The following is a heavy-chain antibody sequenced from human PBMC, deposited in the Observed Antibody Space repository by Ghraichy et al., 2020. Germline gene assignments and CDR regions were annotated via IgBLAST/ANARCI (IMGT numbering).Heavy chain of an antibody. CDR3: ARGGVPAAIKYYYYYYMDV. Sequence: SCAASGFTFSNYWMSWVRQAPGKGLEWVANIKQDGSEKYYVDSVKGRFTISRDNAKNSLYLQMNSLRAEDTAVYYCARGGVPAAIKYYYYYYMDVWGKGTTVTVSS. J-gene: IGHJ6*03. V-gene: IGHV3-7*03. CDR2: IKQDGSEK. CDR1: GFTFSNYW. D-gene: IGHD2-2*01.